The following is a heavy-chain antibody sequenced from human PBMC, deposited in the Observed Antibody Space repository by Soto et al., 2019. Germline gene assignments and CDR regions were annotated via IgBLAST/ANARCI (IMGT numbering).Heavy chain of an antibody. CDR3: ARKGDYYYYYGMDV. Sequence: QVQLVQSGAEVKKPGASVKVSCKASGYTFTSYDINWVRQATGQGLEWMGWMNPNSGNTGYAQKFQGRVTMTRNTSISTGYMELSSLRSEDTAVYYCARKGDYYYYYGMDVWGQGTTVTVSS. V-gene: IGHV1-8*01. D-gene: IGHD2-21*02. J-gene: IGHJ6*02. CDR2: MNPNSGNT. CDR1: GYTFTSYD.